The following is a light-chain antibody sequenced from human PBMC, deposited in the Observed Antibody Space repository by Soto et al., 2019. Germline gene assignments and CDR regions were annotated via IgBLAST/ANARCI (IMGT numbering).Light chain of an antibody. J-gene: IGKJ4*01. Sequence: EIVLTQFPGALSLSPGERVTLSCRASQTVSNTYLAWYQQKSGQAPKLLIYGASNRATGIQDRFSGSGSGTDFTLTISRLEPEDFAVYYCQQYGALPPTFGGGTKVEIK. CDR2: GAS. CDR1: QTVSNTY. CDR3: QQYGALPPT. V-gene: IGKV3-20*01.